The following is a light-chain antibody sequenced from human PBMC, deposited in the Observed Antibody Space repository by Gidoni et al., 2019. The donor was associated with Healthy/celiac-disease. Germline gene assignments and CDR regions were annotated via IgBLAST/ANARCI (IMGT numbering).Light chain of an antibody. CDR1: QSVSSSY. V-gene: IGKV3-20*01. CDR3: QQYGSSPWT. Sequence: DIVLTQSPGTLSLYPGERATLSCRASQSVSSSYLAWYQQKPGQAPRLLIYGASSRATGIPYRFSGSGSGTDFTLTISRLEPEDFAVYYCQQYGSSPWTFGQGTKVEIK. CDR2: GAS. J-gene: IGKJ1*01.